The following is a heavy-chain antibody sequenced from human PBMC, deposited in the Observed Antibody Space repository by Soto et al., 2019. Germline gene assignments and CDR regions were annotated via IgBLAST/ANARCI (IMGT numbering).Heavy chain of an antibody. CDR1: GYTFTSYG. CDR3: ARDGGINSSGYYYWFDP. D-gene: IGHD3-22*01. J-gene: IGHJ5*02. CDR2: ISAYNGNT. Sequence: ASVKVSCKASGYTFTSYGISWVRQAPGQGLEWMGWISAYNGNTNYAQKLQGRVTMTTDTSTSTAYMELRSLRSDDPAVYYCARDGGINSSGYYYWFDPWGQGTLVTVSS. V-gene: IGHV1-18*01.